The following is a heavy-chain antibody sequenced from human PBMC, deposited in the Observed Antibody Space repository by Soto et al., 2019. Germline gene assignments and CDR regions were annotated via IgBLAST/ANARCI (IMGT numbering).Heavy chain of an antibody. CDR3: ARLGYCISTSCYFDAFDI. Sequence: QITLKESGPTLVKPTQTLTLTCTFSGFSLSTSGVGVGWIRQPPGKALEWLALIYWDDDKHYSPSLKSRLTITKDTSKNQVVLTMTNMDPVDTATYYCARLGYCISTSCYFDAFDIWGQGTLVTVSS. CDR1: GFSLSTSGVG. J-gene: IGHJ3*02. V-gene: IGHV2-5*02. CDR2: IYWDDDK. D-gene: IGHD2-2*01.